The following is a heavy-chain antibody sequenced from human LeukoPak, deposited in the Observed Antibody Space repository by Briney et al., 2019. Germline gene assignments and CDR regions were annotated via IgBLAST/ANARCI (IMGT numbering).Heavy chain of an antibody. CDR1: GYTLTESS. CDR3: ATVGLIKPEYYDRSGYYYRRVLSPLDY. D-gene: IGHD3-22*01. Sequence: ASVKVSCKVSGYTLTESSMHWVRQAPGKGLEWMGGFGPEDGETIYAQNFQGRVTMTEDTSTDTAYMELSSLRSEDTAAYYCATVGLIKPEYYDRSGYYYRRVLSPLDYWGQGTQVTVSS. V-gene: IGHV1-24*01. CDR2: FGPEDGET. J-gene: IGHJ4*02.